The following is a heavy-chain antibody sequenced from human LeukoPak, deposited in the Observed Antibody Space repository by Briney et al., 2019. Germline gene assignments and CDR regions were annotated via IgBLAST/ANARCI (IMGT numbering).Heavy chain of an antibody. D-gene: IGHD3-22*01. J-gene: IGHJ5*02. CDR1: GYTFTGYY. V-gene: IGHV1-2*02. CDR3: ARDQEAYYYDSSGYYNWFDP. CDR2: INPNSGGT. Sequence: ASVKVSCKASGYTFTGYYMHWVRQAPGQGLEWMGWINPNSGGTNYAQKFQGRVTMTRDTSISTAYMELSRLRSDDTAVYYCARDQEAYYYDSSGYYNWFDPWGQGTLVTVSS.